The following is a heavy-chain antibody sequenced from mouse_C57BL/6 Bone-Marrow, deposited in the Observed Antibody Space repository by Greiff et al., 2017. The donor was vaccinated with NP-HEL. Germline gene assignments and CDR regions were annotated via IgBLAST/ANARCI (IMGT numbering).Heavy chain of an antibody. D-gene: IGHD4-1*01. V-gene: IGHV1-69*01. CDR1: GYTFTSYW. J-gene: IGHJ2*01. CDR2: LDPSDSYT. CDR3: ARSRDWDEGSPFDY. Sequence: QVQLQQPGAELVMPGASVKLSCKASGYTFTSYWMHWVKQRPGQGLEWIGELDPSDSYTNYNQKFKGKSTLTVDKSSSTAYMQLSSLTSEDSAVYYCARSRDWDEGSPFDYWGQGTTLTVSS.